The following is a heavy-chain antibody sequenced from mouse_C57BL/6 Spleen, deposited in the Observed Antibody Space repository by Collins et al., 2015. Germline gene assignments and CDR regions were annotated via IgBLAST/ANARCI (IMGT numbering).Heavy chain of an antibody. CDR3: AREGGYGSFPYYFDY. D-gene: IGHD1-1*01. CDR2: IDPNSGGT. J-gene: IGHJ2*01. Sequence: QVQLQQSGPELVKPGASVKLSCKASGYTFTSYDINWVKQRPGQGLEWIGRIDPNSGGTKYNEKFKSKATLTVDKPSSTAYMQLSSLTSEDSAVYYCAREGGYGSFPYYFDYWGQGTTLTVSS. CDR1: GYTFTSYD. V-gene: IGHV1-72*01.